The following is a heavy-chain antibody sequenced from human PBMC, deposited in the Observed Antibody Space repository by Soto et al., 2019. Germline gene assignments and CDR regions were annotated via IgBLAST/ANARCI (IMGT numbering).Heavy chain of an antibody. CDR1: GFTFGNYG. Sequence: GGSLRLSCGTSGFTFGNYGMGWVRQAPGKGLYWVSGISITGRRTYYADSVRGRFTISRDNSKNTLYLQMDSLRADDTAVYYCANAANSGVVIEYYDSGGHGSLVTVSS. V-gene: IGHV3-23*01. D-gene: IGHD3-3*01. J-gene: IGHJ5*01. CDR3: ANAANSGVVIEYYDS. CDR2: ISITGRRT.